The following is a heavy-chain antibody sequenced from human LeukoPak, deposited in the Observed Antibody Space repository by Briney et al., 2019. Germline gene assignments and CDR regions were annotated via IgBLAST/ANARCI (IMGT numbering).Heavy chain of an antibody. J-gene: IGHJ4*02. CDR1: GGSISRSSYY. Sequence: SETLSLTCTVSGGSISRSSYYWGWIRQPPGKGLEWIGSIYYTGSTYYNPPLKSRVTMSVDMSKSQFSLKLSSVTAADTAVYYCARLGYTSGWHGGLDYWGQGTLVTVSS. V-gene: IGHV4-39*01. D-gene: IGHD6-19*01. CDR3: ARLGYTSGWHGGLDY. CDR2: IYYTGST.